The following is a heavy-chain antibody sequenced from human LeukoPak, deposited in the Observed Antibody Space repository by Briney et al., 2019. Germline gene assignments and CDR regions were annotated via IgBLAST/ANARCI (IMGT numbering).Heavy chain of an antibody. D-gene: IGHD5-18*01. CDR1: GFTFTSSS. V-gene: IGHV1-58*02. CDR2: IVGDSTDT. CDR3: AADPDTTMAFDC. Sequence: SVKVSCKASGFTFTSSSIQWIRQARGQRLEWIGWIVGDSTDTYYAQRFQERVTIARDMSTSTAYLELSSLRSEDTAVYCCAADPDTTMAFDCWGQGTLVTVSS. J-gene: IGHJ4*02.